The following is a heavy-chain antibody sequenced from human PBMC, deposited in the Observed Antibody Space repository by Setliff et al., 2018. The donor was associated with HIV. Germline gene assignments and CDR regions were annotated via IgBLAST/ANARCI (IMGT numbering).Heavy chain of an antibody. CDR1: GGSISISSYY. CDR3: ARFYYHYDSTNDAFDI. V-gene: IGHV4-39*06. CDR2: IPYSGST. Sequence: SETLSLTCTVSGGSISISSYYWGWIPQPPGKGLEWIVSIPYSGSTYYNPSIKSRVSLSVDTSKNQFTLKLSSVTAADTAVYYCARFYYHYDSTNDAFDIWGQGTMVTVSS. J-gene: IGHJ3*02. D-gene: IGHD3-22*01.